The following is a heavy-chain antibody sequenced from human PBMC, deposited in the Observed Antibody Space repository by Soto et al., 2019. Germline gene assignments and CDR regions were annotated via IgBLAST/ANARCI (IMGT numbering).Heavy chain of an antibody. CDR1: GFTFSTYA. D-gene: IGHD6-13*01. V-gene: IGHV3-23*01. CDR2: ISGSGGST. CDR3: AKDPYSSIWYRGWFDP. Sequence: GGSLRLSCAASGFTFSTYAMSWVRQAPGQGPEWVSAISGSGGSTSYEDSVKGRFTISRDNSNNTLYLQMNSLRAEDTAVYYCAKDPYSSIWYRGWFDPWGQGTLVTVSS. J-gene: IGHJ5*02.